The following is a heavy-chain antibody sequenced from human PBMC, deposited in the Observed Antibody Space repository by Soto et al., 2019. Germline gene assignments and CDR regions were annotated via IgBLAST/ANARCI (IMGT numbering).Heavy chain of an antibody. CDR2: IYYSGST. CDR1: GGSISSSSYY. Sequence: SETLSLTCTVSGGSISSSSYYWGWIRQPPGKGLEWIGSIYYSGSTYYNPSLKSRVTISVDTSKNQFSLKLSSVTAADTAVYYCARQVYYDSSGYYYATGWHDYWGQGTLVTVSS. CDR3: ARQVYYDSSGYYYATGWHDY. V-gene: IGHV4-39*01. J-gene: IGHJ4*02. D-gene: IGHD3-22*01.